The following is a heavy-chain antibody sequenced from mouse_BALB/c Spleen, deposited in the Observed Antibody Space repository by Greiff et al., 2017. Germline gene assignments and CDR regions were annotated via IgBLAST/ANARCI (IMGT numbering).Heavy chain of an antibody. CDR2: IDPETGGT. CDR3: TRKGYYGSTHFDY. V-gene: IGHV1-15*01. D-gene: IGHD1-1*01. CDR1: GYTFTDYE. Sequence: VKLMESGAELVRPGASVTLSCKASGYTFTDYEMHWVKQTPVHGLEWIGAIDPETGGTAYNQKFKGKATLTADKSSSTAYMELRSLTSEDSAVYYCTRKGYYGSTHFDYWGQGTTLTVSS. J-gene: IGHJ2*01.